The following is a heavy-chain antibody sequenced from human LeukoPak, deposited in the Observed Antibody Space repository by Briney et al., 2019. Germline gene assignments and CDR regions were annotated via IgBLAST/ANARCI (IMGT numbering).Heavy chain of an antibody. Sequence: PSETLSLTCTVSGGSISSSSYYWGWIRQPPGKGLEWIGSIYYSGSTYYNPSLKSRVTISVDTSKNQFSLKLSSVTAADTAVYYCARDHYYDSSGYGSRWIDPWGQGTLVTVSS. CDR3: ARDHYYDSSGYGSRWIDP. CDR1: GGSISSSSYY. V-gene: IGHV4-39*07. D-gene: IGHD3-22*01. CDR2: IYYSGST. J-gene: IGHJ5*02.